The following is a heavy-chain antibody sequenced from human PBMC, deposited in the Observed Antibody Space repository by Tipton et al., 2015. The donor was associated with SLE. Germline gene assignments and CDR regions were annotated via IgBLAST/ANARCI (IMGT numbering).Heavy chain of an antibody. CDR3: AAREKAITMVRGVIIPFDY. Sequence: LRLSCTVSGGSISSGSYYWSWIRQPAGKGLEWIGYIYTSGSTNYNPSLKSRVTISVDTSKNQFSLKLSSVTAADTAVYYCAAREKAITMVRGVIIPFDYWGQGTLVTVSS. CDR1: GGSISSGSYY. D-gene: IGHD3-10*01. V-gene: IGHV4-61*09. CDR2: IYTSGST. J-gene: IGHJ4*02.